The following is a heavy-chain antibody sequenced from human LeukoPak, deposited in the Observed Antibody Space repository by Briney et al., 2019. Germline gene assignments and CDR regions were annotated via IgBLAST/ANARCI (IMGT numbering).Heavy chain of an antibody. CDR2: ISGSGGST. D-gene: IGHD2-2*01. CDR1: GFTFSSYG. Sequence: GGSLRLSCAASGFTFSSYGMSWVRQAPGKGLEWVSAISGSGGSTYYADSVKGRFTISRDNSKNTLYLQMNSLRAEDTAVYYCARGGRYCSSTSCSHYYYYMDVWGEGTTVTVSS. V-gene: IGHV3-23*01. J-gene: IGHJ6*03. CDR3: ARGGRYCSSTSCSHYYYYMDV.